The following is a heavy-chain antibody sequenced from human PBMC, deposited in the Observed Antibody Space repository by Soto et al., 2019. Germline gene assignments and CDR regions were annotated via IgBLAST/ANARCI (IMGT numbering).Heavy chain of an antibody. Sequence: GGSLRLSCAASGFTFSSYAMSWVRQAPGKGLEWVSAISGSGGSTYYADSVKGRFTISRDNSKNTLYLQMNSLRAEDTAVYYCAKAFYDFWSGYHPQGLYYYYGMDVWGQGTTVTVSS. D-gene: IGHD3-3*01. CDR1: GFTFSSYA. CDR2: ISGSGGST. CDR3: AKAFYDFWSGYHPQGLYYYYGMDV. J-gene: IGHJ6*02. V-gene: IGHV3-23*01.